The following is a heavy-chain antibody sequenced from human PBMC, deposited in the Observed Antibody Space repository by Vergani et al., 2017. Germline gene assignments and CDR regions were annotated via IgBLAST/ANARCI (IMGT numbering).Heavy chain of an antibody. Sequence: QVQLVQSGAEEKKPGSSVKVSCKASGGTFSSYAISWVRQAPGQGLEWMGRIIPIFGTANYAQKFQGRVTITADESTSTAYMELSSLRSEDTAVYYCARDALVVVAATFSGGSWFDPWGQGTLVTVSS. J-gene: IGHJ5*02. CDR1: GGTFSSYA. CDR3: ARDALVVVAATFSGGSWFDP. CDR2: IIPIFGTA. D-gene: IGHD2-15*01. V-gene: IGHV1-69*13.